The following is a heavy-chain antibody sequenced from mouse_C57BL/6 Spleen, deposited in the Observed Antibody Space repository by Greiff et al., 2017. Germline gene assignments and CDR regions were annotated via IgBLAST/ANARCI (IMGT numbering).Heavy chain of an antibody. D-gene: IGHD2-3*01. CDR2: IYPSDSET. V-gene: IGHV1-61*01. Sequence: QVQLQQPGAELVRPGSSVKLSCKASGYTFTSYWMDWVKQRPGQGLEWIGNIYPSDSETHYNQKFKDKATLTVDKSSSTAYMQLSSLTSEDSAVYYGARKGDGPYYFDYWGQGTTLTVSS. CDR1: GYTFTSYW. CDR3: ARKGDGPYYFDY. J-gene: IGHJ2*01.